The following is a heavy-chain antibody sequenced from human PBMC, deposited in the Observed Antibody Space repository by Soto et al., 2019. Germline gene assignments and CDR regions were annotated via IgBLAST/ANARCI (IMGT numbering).Heavy chain of an antibody. CDR1: GGSVSRGSYY. J-gene: IGHJ6*02. Sequence: QVQLQESGPGLVKPSETLSLTCTVSGGSVSRGSYYWRWVRQPPGKGLEWIGYIYYSGSTRYNPSLKSRVTISVDTSKNQGSLKLTSVTAADTAVYYWASVPWDGYETYYCTGMDVWRQGTTVTVSS. V-gene: IGHV4-61*01. D-gene: IGHD5-12*01. CDR2: IYYSGST. CDR3: ASVPWDGYETYYCTGMDV.